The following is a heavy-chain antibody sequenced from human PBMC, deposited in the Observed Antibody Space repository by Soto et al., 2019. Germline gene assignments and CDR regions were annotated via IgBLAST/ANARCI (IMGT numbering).Heavy chain of an antibody. CDR2: ISYTGST. CDR1: GGSITSGGHY. Sequence: PSETLSLTCTVSGGSITSGGHYWSWIRQLPGKGLEWIGYISYTGSTFSNPSLKSRLSISVDTSKNQFSLKVSSVTDADTAVYYCERGSRDGYTGDRFDPWGQGTLVTVSS. J-gene: IGHJ5*02. D-gene: IGHD7-27*01. V-gene: IGHV4-31*03. CDR3: ERGSRDGYTGDRFDP.